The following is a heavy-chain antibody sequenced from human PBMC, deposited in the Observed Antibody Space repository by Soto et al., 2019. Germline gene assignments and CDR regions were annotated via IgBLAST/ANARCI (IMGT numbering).Heavy chain of an antibody. D-gene: IGHD6-19*01. J-gene: IGHJ3*02. CDR2: ISSSSSTI. V-gene: IGHV3-48*04. CDR3: AAVAGGTHDAFDI. CDR1: GFTFSSYS. Sequence: GGSLRLSCAASGFTFSSYSMNWVRQAPGKGLEWVSYISSSSSTIYYADSVKGRFTISRDNAKNSRYLQMNSLRAEETAVYYCAAVAGGTHDAFDIWGQETRVTVSS.